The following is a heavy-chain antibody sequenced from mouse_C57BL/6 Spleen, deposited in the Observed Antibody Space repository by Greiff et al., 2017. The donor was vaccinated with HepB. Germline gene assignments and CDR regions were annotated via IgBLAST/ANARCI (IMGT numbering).Heavy chain of an antibody. V-gene: IGHV5-9-1*02. CDR1: GFTFSSYA. D-gene: IGHD1-1*01. J-gene: IGHJ2*01. CDR3: TRVRITTVVAEDFDY. CDR2: ISSGGDYI. Sequence: DVKLVESGEGLVKPGGSLKLSCAASGFTFSSYAMSWVRQTPEKRLEWVAYISSGGDYIYYADTVKGRFTISRDNARNTLYLQMSSLKSEDTAMYYCTRVRITTVVAEDFDYWGQGTTLTVSS.